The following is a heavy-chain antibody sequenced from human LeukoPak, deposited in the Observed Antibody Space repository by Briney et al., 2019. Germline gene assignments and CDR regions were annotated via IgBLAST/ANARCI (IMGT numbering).Heavy chain of an antibody. CDR3: ARDATPNYCSGGSCYFYGMDV. CDR1: GFTFSNVW. D-gene: IGHD2-15*01. V-gene: IGHV3-48*04. J-gene: IGHJ6*02. CDR2: ISSSGSTI. Sequence: PGGSLRLSCAASGFTFSNVWMTWVRQAPGKGLEWVSYISSSGSTIYYADSVKGRFTISRDNAKNSLYLQMNSLRAEDTAVYYCARDATPNYCSGGSCYFYGMDVWGQGTTVTVSS.